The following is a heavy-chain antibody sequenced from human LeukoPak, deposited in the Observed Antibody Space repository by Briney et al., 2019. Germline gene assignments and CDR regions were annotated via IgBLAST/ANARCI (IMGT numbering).Heavy chain of an antibody. CDR3: ATISRSSNFDY. CDR1: GYTFTDYY. Sequence: ASVKVSCKASGYTFTDYYMHWVRQAPGQGFEWMGWINPNSGGANYAQNFQGRVTMTRDTSISTAYMELTGLGSDDTARYYCATISRSSNFDYWGQGTLVTVSS. V-gene: IGHV1-2*02. J-gene: IGHJ4*02. CDR2: INPNSGGA. D-gene: IGHD6-6*01.